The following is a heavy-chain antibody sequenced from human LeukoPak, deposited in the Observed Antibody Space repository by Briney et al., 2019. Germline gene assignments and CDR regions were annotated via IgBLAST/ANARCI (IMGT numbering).Heavy chain of an antibody. J-gene: IGHJ4*02. CDR1: GYTFTGYC. CDR3: ARAGGLNRFLEWLLYSY. Sequence: ASVKVSCKAPGYTFTGYCMHWVRQAPGQGLEWMGWINPNSGGTNYAQKFQGRVTMTRDTSISTAYMELSRLRSDDTAVYYCARAGGLNRFLEWLLYSYWGQGTLVTVSS. CDR2: INPNSGGT. V-gene: IGHV1-2*02. D-gene: IGHD3-3*01.